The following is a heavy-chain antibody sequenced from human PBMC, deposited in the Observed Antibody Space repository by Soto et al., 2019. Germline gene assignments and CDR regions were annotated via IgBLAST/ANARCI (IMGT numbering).Heavy chain of an antibody. J-gene: IGHJ6*02. CDR2: INPNSGGT. V-gene: IGHV1-2*04. Sequence: GASVKVSCKASGYTFTGYYMHWVRQAPGQGLEWMGWINPNSGGTNYAQKFQGWVTMTRDTSISTAYMELSRLRSDDTAVYYCARDMDYGGNHPFYYYYGMDVWGQGTTVTVSS. CDR3: ARDMDYGGNHPFYYYYGMDV. CDR1: GYTFTGYY. D-gene: IGHD4-17*01.